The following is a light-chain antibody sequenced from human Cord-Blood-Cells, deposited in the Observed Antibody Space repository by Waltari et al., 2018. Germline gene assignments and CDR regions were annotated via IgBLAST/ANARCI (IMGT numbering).Light chain of an antibody. CDR3: STHAGSDTAVYGSGNKGNALGK. Sequence: QSALTQPRSVFGSPGQSVTIPCTGTSSYVGGYNHVSWYTQHPGKAPKLMIYDVSNRPSRVPDLCSGSKDGNTASVSITGRLSEGESDYYCSTHAGSDTAVYGSGNKGNALGKFG. V-gene: IGLV2-11*01. CDR1: SSYVGGYNH. CDR2: DVS. J-gene: IGLJ3*02.